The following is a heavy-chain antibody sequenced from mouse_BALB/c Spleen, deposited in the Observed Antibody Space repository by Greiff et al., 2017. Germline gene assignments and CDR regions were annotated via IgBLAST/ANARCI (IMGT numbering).Heavy chain of an antibody. J-gene: IGHJ4*01. CDR1: GYTFTDYE. D-gene: IGHD1-1*01. V-gene: IGHV1-15*01. CDR2: IDPETGGT. CDR3: ARGATVRDYAMDY. Sequence: QVQLKQSGAELVRPGASVTLSCKASGYTFTDYEMHWVKQTPVHGLEWIGAIDPETGGTAYNQKFKGKATLTADKSSSTAYMELRSLTSEDSAVYFCARGATVRDYAMDYWGQGTSVTVSS.